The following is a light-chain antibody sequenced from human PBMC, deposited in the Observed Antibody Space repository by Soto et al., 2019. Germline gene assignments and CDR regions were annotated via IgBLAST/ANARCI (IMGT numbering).Light chain of an antibody. Sequence: DVQMTQSPSSLSACVGDRVTITCRASQGIAPYLAWFQQKPGKVPKLLIYATSTLQSGVPSRFSGSGSGTDFTLTITSLQPEDVATYYCQKYHSAPLTFGGGTKVEIK. CDR2: ATS. CDR1: QGIAPY. CDR3: QKYHSAPLT. V-gene: IGKV1-27*01. J-gene: IGKJ4*01.